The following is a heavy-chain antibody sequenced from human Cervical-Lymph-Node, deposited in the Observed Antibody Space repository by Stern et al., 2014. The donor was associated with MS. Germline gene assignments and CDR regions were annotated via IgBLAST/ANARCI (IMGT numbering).Heavy chain of an antibody. V-gene: IGHV1-69*01. CDR2: IIPMFGNA. CDR1: GGTFSTYA. CDR3: ARGVRGYNYGYGY. D-gene: IGHD5-18*01. J-gene: IGHJ4*02. Sequence: VQLVQSGAEVKKPGSSVKISCKASGGTFSTYAIGWVRQAPGHGLKWMGGIIPMFGNAKYAHTFRGRVTITAGESTSTAYMELSSLRSEDTAVYYCARGVRGYNYGYGYWGQGTLVTVSS.